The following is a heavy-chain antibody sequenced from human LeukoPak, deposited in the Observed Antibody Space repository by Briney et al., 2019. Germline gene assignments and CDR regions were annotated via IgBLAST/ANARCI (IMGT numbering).Heavy chain of an antibody. D-gene: IGHD3-22*01. V-gene: IGHV3-23*01. CDR1: GFTFSSYA. CDR3: AKDGFYDSSGYYPQLLSYWYFDL. CDR2: ISGSGGST. Sequence: GGSLRLSCAASGFTFSSYAMSWVRQAPGKGLEWVSAISGSGGSTYYADSVKGRFTISRDNSKNTLYLQMNSLRAEDTAVYYCAKDGFYDSSGYYPQLLSYWYFDLWGRGTLVTVSS. J-gene: IGHJ2*01.